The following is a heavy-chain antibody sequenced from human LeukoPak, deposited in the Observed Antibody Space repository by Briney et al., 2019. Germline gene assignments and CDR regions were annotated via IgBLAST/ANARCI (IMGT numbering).Heavy chain of an antibody. V-gene: IGHV3-11*04. D-gene: IGHD5-18*01. CDR2: ISGSGSTI. J-gene: IGHJ3*02. CDR1: GFSFSDYY. Sequence: GGSLRHSCTASGFSFSDYYMSWIRQAPGKGLQWLSYISGSGSTIYYADSVKGRFTISRDNARNSLYLQMNSLRAEDTAVYYCARLYGGCSFDAFDIWGQGTMVTASS. CDR3: ARLYGGCSFDAFDI.